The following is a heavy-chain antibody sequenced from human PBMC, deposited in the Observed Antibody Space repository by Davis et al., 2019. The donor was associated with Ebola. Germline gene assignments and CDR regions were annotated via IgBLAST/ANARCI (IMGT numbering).Heavy chain of an antibody. CDR1: GLTLINYA. J-gene: IGHJ4*02. Sequence: PGGSLRLSCTASGLTLINYAMTWVRQAPGKGLEWVSSISGESGSSYYADSVRGRFTISRDNSKNTLYLQMNSLRADNTEVYYCATKGDIVATGRSAYDYWGQGTLVTVSS. CDR3: ATKGDIVATGRSAYDY. D-gene: IGHD5-12*01. CDR2: ISGESGSS. V-gene: IGHV3-23*01.